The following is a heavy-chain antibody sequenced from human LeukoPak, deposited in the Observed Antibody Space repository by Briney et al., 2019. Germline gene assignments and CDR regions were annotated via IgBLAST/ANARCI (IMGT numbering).Heavy chain of an antibody. CDR3: AKDSAYYSFDY. D-gene: IGHD3-10*01. V-gene: IGHV3-30*02. Sequence: GGSLRLSCAASGFTFSSYGMHWVRQAPGKGLEWVAFIQNDGNNKYYADSVKDRFTISRDNSKNTLYLQMNSLSAEDTALYYCAKDSAYYSFDYWGQGTLVTVSS. J-gene: IGHJ4*02. CDR2: IQNDGNNK. CDR1: GFTFSSYG.